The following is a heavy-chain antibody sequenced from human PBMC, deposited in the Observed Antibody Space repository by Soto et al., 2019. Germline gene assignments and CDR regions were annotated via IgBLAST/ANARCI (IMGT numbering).Heavy chain of an antibody. Sequence: QVQLQESGPGLVKPSQTLSLTCTVSGGSISSGGYCWSWIRQHTGKGLEWIGYTKYSGSTYYNPSLKSRVTISVDTSKNQFSLKLSSVTAADTAVYYCARDYGGAWYFDLWGRGTLVTVSS. CDR2: TKYSGST. D-gene: IGHD3-16*01. CDR3: ARDYGGAWYFDL. J-gene: IGHJ2*01. CDR1: GGSISSGGYC. V-gene: IGHV4-31*03.